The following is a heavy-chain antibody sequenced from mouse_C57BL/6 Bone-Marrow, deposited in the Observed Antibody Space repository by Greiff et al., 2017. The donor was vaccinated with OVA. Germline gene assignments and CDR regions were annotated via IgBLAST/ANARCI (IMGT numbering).Heavy chain of an antibody. CDR3: ARQSSGIVTTAWFAY. V-gene: IGHV5-2*01. D-gene: IGHD2-5*01. J-gene: IGHJ3*01. CDR2: INSDGGST. Sequence: EVKLVESGGGLVQPGESLKLSCESNEYEFPSHDMSWVRKTPEKRLELVAAINSDGGSTYYPDTMERRFIISRDNTKKTLYLQMSSLRSEDTALYYCARQSSGIVTTAWFAYWGQGTLVTVSA. CDR1: EYEFPSHD.